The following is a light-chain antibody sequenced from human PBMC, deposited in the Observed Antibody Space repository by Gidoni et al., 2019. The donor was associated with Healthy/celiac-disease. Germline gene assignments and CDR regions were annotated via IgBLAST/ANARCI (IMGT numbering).Light chain of an antibody. CDR1: SSNIGSNY. CDR3: AAWDDSLSGWV. V-gene: IGLV1-47*01. Sequence: QSVLTQPPSASGTPGQRVTISCSGSSSNIGSNYVYWYQQIPGTAPKLLIYRNNQRPSGVPDRFSGSKSGTLASLAISGLRSEDEADYYCAAWDDSLSGWVFGGGTKLTVL. J-gene: IGLJ3*02. CDR2: RNN.